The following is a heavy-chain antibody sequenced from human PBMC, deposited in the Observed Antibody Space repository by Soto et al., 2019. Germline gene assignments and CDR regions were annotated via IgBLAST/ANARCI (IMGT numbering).Heavy chain of an antibody. D-gene: IGHD3-9*01. V-gene: IGHV3-74*01. J-gene: IGHJ4*02. CDR3: AAPPILTGYSDFDY. Sequence: LRLSCAASGFTFSSYWMHWVRQAPGKGLVWVSRINSDGSSTSYADSVKGRFTISRDNAKNTLYLQMNSLRAEDTAVYYCAAPPILTGYSDFDYWGQGTLVTVSS. CDR1: GFTFSSYW. CDR2: INSDGSST.